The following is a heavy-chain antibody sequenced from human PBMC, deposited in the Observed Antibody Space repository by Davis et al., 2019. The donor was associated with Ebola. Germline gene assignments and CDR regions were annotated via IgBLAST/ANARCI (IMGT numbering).Heavy chain of an antibody. D-gene: IGHD3-22*01. CDR3: ARQFTYYFDGSDYSTLYHFDF. Sequence: PSETLSLTCTVSGDSISSNEYYWGWIRQPPGKGLEWIGNIYYSGNTYYNPSLKSRVTISVDTSKNQFSLKLSSVTAADAAVYYCARQFTYYFDGSDYSTLYHFDFWGQGILVTVSS. J-gene: IGHJ4*02. CDR1: GDSISSNEYY. CDR2: IYYSGNT. V-gene: IGHV4-39*01.